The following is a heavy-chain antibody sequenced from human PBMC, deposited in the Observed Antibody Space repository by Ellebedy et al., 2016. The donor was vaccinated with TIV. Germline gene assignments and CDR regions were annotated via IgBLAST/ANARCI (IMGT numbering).Heavy chain of an antibody. J-gene: IGHJ4*02. V-gene: IGHV3-7*01. CDR1: GFTFSSYW. D-gene: IGHD3-10*01. CDR3: ARITVTMY. CDR2: IKQDGSEK. Sequence: GESLKISXAASGFTFSSYWMSWVRQAPGKGLEWVANIKQDGSEKYYVDSVKGRFTISRDNSKNTLYLQMNSLRAEDTAVYYCARITVTMYWGQGTLVTVSS.